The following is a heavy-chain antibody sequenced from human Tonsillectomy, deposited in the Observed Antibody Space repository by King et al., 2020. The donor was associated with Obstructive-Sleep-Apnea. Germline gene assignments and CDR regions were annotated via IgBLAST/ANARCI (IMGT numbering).Heavy chain of an antibody. CDR2: ISAYNGNT. D-gene: IGHD4-23*01. Sequence: QLVQSGAEVKKPGASVKVSCKASGYTFSGYGISWVRQAPGQGLEWMGWISAYNGNTNYAQKLQGRITMTIDTSTSTAYMELRSLTSDDTAVYYCARDQDGGRNILEYWGQGTLVTVSS. CDR3: ARDQDGGRNILEY. CDR1: GYTFSGYG. V-gene: IGHV1-18*01. J-gene: IGHJ4*02.